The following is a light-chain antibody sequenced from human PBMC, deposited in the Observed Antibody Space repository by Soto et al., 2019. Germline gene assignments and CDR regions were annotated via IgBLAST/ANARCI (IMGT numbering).Light chain of an antibody. CDR2: GAS. CDR3: HQYGSSPQT. CDR1: QSVSGKS. Sequence: EIVLTQSPGTLSLSPGETASLSCRASQSVSGKSLAWYHQKPGQAPRLLIYGASSRATGTPDRISGSGSGTEFTLTISRLEPEDFAVYYCHQYGSSPQTFGQGTKVEIK. V-gene: IGKV3-20*01. J-gene: IGKJ1*01.